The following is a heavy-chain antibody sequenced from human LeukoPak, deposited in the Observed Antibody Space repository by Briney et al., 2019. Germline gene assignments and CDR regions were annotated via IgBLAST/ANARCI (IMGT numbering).Heavy chain of an antibody. Sequence: GGSLRLSCAAPGFTVSSNYMSWVRQAPGKGLEWVSVIYSGGSTYYADSVKGRFTISRDNSKNTLYLQMNSLRAEDTAVYYCASKIAVAGTGEGAFDIWGQGTMVTVSS. CDR3: ASKIAVAGTGEGAFDI. CDR1: GFTVSSNY. D-gene: IGHD6-19*01. V-gene: IGHV3-53*01. J-gene: IGHJ3*02. CDR2: IYSGGST.